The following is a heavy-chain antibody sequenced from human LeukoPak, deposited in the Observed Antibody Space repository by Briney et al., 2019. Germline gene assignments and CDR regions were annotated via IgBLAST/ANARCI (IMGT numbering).Heavy chain of an antibody. J-gene: IGHJ6*03. CDR1: GGPISSYY. CDR3: ARVPRPGSYNGYYYYMDV. Sequence: SETLSLTCTVSGGPISSYYWSWIRQPPGKGLERIGYIYYSGSTNYNPSLKSRVTISVDTSKNQFSLKLSSVTAADTAVYYCARVPRPGSYNGYYYYMDVWGKGTTVTVSS. V-gene: IGHV4-59*01. CDR2: IYYSGST. D-gene: IGHD1-26*01.